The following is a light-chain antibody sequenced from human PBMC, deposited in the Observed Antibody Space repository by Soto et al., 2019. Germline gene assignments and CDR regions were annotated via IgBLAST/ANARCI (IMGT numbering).Light chain of an antibody. CDR1: QSVSGTY. J-gene: IGKJ4*01. Sequence: EIVLTQSPGTLSLSPGERATLSCRASQSVSGTYLAWYQQTPGQAPRLLIYGASTRATGIPDRFSGSGSGTDFTLTISSLQAEDFATYYCQQLRMYPSTFGGGTKVEIK. CDR2: GAS. CDR3: QQLRMYPST. V-gene: IGKV3-20*01.